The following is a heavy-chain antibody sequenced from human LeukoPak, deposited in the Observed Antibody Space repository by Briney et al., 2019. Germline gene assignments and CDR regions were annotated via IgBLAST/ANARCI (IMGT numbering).Heavy chain of an antibody. J-gene: IGHJ4*02. V-gene: IGHV4-59*01. CDR3: AREDETQGEFDY. Sequence: SETLSLTCTVSGGSISSYYWSWIRQPPGKGLEWIGYIYYSGSTNYNPSLKSRVTISVDTSKNQFSLKLSPVTAADTAVYYCAREDETQGEFDYWGQGTLVTVSS. CDR1: GGSISSYY. D-gene: IGHD3-16*01. CDR2: IYYSGST.